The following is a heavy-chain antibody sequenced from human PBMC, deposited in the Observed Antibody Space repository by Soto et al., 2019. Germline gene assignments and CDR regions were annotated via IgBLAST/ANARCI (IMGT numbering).Heavy chain of an antibody. J-gene: IGHJ4*02. Sequence: QITLNESGPTQVKPRQTLTLTCTFSGFSLTTSGVGVGWIRQSPGKAPEWLALIYWDDDKRYSPSLKSRLTITKGTSKNQVVLTMADSDPADTATYYCAHRVLRTVFGLVTTTAIYFDFWGQGTPVAVSS. D-gene: IGHD3-3*01. V-gene: IGHV2-5*02. CDR2: IYWDDDK. CDR1: GFSLTTSGVG. CDR3: AHRVLRTVFGLVTTTAIYFDF.